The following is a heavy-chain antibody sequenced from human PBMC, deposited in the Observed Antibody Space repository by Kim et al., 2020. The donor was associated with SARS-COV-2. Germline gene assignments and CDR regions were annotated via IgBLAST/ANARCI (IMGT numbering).Heavy chain of an antibody. V-gene: IGHV4-59*09. J-gene: IGHJ6*02. CDR3: ARGGSGSYYDYYYGMDV. Sequence: LKSRVTISVDTSKNQFSLKMSSVTAADTAVYYCARGGSGSYYDYYYGMDVWGQGTTVTVSS. D-gene: IGHD3-10*01.